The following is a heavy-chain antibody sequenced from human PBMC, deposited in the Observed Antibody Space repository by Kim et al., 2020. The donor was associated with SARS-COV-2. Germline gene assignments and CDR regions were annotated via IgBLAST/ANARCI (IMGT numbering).Heavy chain of an antibody. Sequence: SVKVSCKASGGTFSSYAISWVRQAPGQGLEWMGGIIPIFGTANYAQKFQGRVTITADESTSTAYMELSSLRSEDTAVYYCARRRDIVVVVAATPGWFDPWGQGTLVTVSS. V-gene: IGHV1-69*13. J-gene: IGHJ5*02. CDR2: IIPIFGTA. CDR1: GGTFSSYA. D-gene: IGHD2-15*01. CDR3: ARRRDIVVVVAATPGWFDP.